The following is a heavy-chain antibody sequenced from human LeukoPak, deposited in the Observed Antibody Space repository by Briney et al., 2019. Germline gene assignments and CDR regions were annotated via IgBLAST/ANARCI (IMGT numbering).Heavy chain of an antibody. J-gene: IGHJ3*02. CDR2: IYTSEST. CDR3: ARVLDSSGYSAFDI. Sequence: PSQTLSLTCTVSGGSISSTSYFWSWIRQPAGKGLEWIGRIYTSESTNYNPSLKSRVTISVDTSKNQFSLKLSSVTAADTAVYYCARVLDSSGYSAFDIWGQGTMVTVSS. CDR1: GGSISSTSYF. D-gene: IGHD3-22*01. V-gene: IGHV4-61*02.